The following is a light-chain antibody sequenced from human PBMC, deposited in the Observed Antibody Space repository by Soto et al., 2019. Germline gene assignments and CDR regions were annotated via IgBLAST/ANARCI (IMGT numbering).Light chain of an antibody. CDR2: KAS. CDR1: QSISSY. V-gene: IGKV1-5*03. CDR3: QHYNSYSEA. Sequence: DIQMTQSPSSLSASAGDRVTVTCRASQSISSYLNWYQQKPGKAPKLLIYKASTLKSGVPSRFSGSGSGTEFTLTISSLQPDDFATYYCQHYNSYSEAFGQGTKVDI. J-gene: IGKJ1*01.